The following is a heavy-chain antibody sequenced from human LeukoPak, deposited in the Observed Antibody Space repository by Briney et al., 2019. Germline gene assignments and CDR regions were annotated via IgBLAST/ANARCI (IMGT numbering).Heavy chain of an antibody. CDR1: GFTFSSYG. D-gene: IGHD6-19*01. CDR2: IWYDGSNK. Sequence: PGGSLRLSCAASGFTFSSYGMHWVRQAPGKGLEWVAVIWYDGSNKYYADSVKGRFTISRDNSKNTLYLQMNSLRAEDTAVYYCVNQISGWVYWGQGTLVTVSS. J-gene: IGHJ4*02. V-gene: IGHV3-33*06. CDR3: VNQISGWVY.